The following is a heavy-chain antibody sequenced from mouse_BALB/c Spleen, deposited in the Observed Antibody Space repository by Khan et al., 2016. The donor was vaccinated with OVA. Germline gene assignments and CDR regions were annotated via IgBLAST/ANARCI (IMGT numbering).Heavy chain of an antibody. Sequence: QVQLQQSGAELVRPGTSVKVSCKASGYAFTSYLIEWINQRPGQGLEWIGLINPGNGNTNYNEKFKGKATLTADTSSSNAYMQLSSLTSDDSAVYFCARSQLGLRFDYWGQGTTLTVSS. V-gene: IGHV1-54*01. D-gene: IGHD3-1*01. CDR2: INPGNGNT. J-gene: IGHJ2*01. CDR3: ARSQLGLRFDY. CDR1: GYAFTSYL.